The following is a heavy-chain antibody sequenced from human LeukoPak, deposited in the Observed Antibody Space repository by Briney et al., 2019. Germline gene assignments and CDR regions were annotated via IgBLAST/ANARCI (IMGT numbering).Heavy chain of an antibody. CDR3: AELGITMIGGV. Sequence: GGSLRLSCVASEFILSSYSMNWVRQAPGKGLEWVSYISSSGSTVYYADSVKGRFTISRDNAKNSLYLQMNSLRAEDTAVYYCAELGITMIGGVWGKGTTVTISS. D-gene: IGHD3-10*02. V-gene: IGHV3-48*03. CDR1: EFILSSYS. J-gene: IGHJ6*04. CDR2: ISSSGSTV.